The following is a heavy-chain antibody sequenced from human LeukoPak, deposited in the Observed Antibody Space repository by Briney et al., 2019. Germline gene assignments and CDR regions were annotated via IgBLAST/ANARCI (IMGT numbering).Heavy chain of an antibody. D-gene: IGHD2-2*01. V-gene: IGHV1-8*01. CDR2: MNPNSGNT. Sequence: ASVKVSCKASGYTFTSYDINWARQATGQGLEWMGWMNPNSGNTGYAQKFQGRVTMTRNTSISTAYMELSSLRSEDTAVYYCARVRGPAAPDYWGREPWSPSPQ. CDR1: GYTFTSYD. CDR3: ARVRGPAAPDY. J-gene: IGHJ4*02.